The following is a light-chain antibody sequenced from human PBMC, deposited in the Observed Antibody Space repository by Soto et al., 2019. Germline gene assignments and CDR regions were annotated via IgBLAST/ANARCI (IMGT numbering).Light chain of an antibody. CDR2: KAS. J-gene: IGKJ1*01. V-gene: IGKV1-5*03. CDR3: QQYGSSSPWT. CDR1: QSISSW. Sequence: DIQMTQSPSTLSASVGDRVTITCRASQSISSWLAWYQQKPGRAPKLLIYKASSLETGVPSRFSGSGSGTEFTLIISSLQPDDFASYYCQQYGSSSPWTFGQGKKVEIK.